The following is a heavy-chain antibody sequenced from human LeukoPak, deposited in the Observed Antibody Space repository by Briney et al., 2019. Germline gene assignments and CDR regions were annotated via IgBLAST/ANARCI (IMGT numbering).Heavy chain of an antibody. Sequence: PGGSLRLSCAASGFTFSTYNMNWVRQAPGKGLEWVSSISSTGSAKYYADSVRGRFTISRGNANHSLYLQMNSLRAEDTAVYYCAKERRGYSYGYIDYWGQGSLVSVSS. D-gene: IGHD5-18*01. V-gene: IGHV3-21*01. J-gene: IGHJ4*02. CDR3: AKERRGYSYGYIDY. CDR1: GFTFSTYN. CDR2: ISSTGSAK.